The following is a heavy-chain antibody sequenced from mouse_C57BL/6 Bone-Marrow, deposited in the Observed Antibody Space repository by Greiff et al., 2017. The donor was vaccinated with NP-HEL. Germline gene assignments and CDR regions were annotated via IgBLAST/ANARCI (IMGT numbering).Heavy chain of an antibody. CDR1: GYTFTSYW. CDR3: AREGANWDDYAMDY. CDR2: IYPGSGST. J-gene: IGHJ4*01. V-gene: IGHV1-55*01. D-gene: IGHD4-1*02. Sequence: QVQLQQPGAELVKPGASVKMSCKASGYTFTSYWITWVKQRPGQGLEWIGDIYPGSGSTTYNEKFKSKATLTVDTSSSTAYMQLSSLTSEDSAVYYCAREGANWDDYAMDYWGQGTSVTVSS.